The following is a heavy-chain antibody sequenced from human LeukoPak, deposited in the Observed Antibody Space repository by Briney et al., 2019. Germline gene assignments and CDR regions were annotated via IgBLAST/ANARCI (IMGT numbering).Heavy chain of an antibody. V-gene: IGHV4-34*01. CDR2: IDHNGRT. J-gene: IGHJ4*02. Sequence: SETLSLTCAVYGGSFSGYYWSWIRQPPGKGLEWIAEIDHNGRTNFNRSLKSRITISVDTSKKHFSLKLSSVTAADTAVYYCARKGLTKPLSVAVDFDSWGQGTLVTVSS. CDR1: GGSFSGYY. CDR3: ARKGLTKPLSVAVDFDS. D-gene: IGHD6-19*01.